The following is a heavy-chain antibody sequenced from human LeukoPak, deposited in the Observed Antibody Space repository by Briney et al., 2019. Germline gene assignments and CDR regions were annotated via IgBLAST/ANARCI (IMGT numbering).Heavy chain of an antibody. V-gene: IGHV4-34*01. D-gene: IGHD2-15*01. Sequence: KPSETLSLTCAVYGGSFSGYYWSWIRQPPGKGLEWIGEINHSGSTNYNPSLKSRVTISVDTSKNQFSLKLSSVTAEDTAVYYCARDLGYCSGGSCSGFYFWGQGTLITVSS. CDR3: ARDLGYCSGGSCSGFYF. CDR2: INHSGST. CDR1: GGSFSGYY. J-gene: IGHJ4*02.